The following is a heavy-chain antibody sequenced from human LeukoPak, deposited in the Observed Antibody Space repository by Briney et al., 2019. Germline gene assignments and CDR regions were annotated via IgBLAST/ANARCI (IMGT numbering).Heavy chain of an antibody. V-gene: IGHV3-7*01. Sequence: GGSLRLSCAASGFTFSSYWMSWVRQAPGKGLEWVANIKQDGSEKYYVDSVKGRFTISRDNAKNSLYLQMNSLRAEDTAVYYCAREELEYYDYVWGSYRQGYFQHWGQGTLVTVSS. CDR3: AREELEYYDYVWGSYRQGYFQH. D-gene: IGHD3-16*02. CDR1: GFTFSSYW. CDR2: IKQDGSEK. J-gene: IGHJ1*01.